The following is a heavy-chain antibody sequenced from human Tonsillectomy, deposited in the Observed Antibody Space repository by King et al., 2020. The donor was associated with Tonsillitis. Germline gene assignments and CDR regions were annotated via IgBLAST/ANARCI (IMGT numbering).Heavy chain of an antibody. CDR2: ISGDGSTT. CDR3: AKAPRGFDWYFDV. J-gene: IGHJ2*01. V-gene: IGHV3-23*04. Sequence: VQLVESGGGLVQPGGSLRLSCAASGFTFRNYAMNLGRQAPGKGLEWVSTISGDGSTTYYADSVKDRLTISRDNSKDTMFLQLNSQRAEDTAVYYCAKAPRGFDWYFDVWGRGTLVTVSS. CDR1: GFTFRNYA. D-gene: IGHD3-22*01.